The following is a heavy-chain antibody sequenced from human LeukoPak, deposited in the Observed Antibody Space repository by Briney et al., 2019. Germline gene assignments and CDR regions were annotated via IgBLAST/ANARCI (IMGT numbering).Heavy chain of an antibody. J-gene: IGHJ6*04. CDR3: AELGITMIGGV. CDR1: GFTFSSYE. D-gene: IGHD3-10*02. Sequence: GGSLRLSCAASGFTFSSYEMNWVRQAPGKGLEWGSYISSSGSTIYYADSVKGRFTISRDNAKNSLYLQMNSLRAEDPAVYYCAELGITMIGGVWGKGTTVTVSS. V-gene: IGHV3-48*03. CDR2: ISSSGSTI.